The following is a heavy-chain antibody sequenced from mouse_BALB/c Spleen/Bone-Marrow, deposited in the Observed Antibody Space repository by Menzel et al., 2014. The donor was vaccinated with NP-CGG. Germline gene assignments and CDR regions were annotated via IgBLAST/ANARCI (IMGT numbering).Heavy chain of an antibody. CDR2: INPSTGCT. J-gene: IGHJ2*01. Sequence: QVQLQQSGAELAKPGASVKMSCKASGYTFTSYWMHWVKQRPGQGLEWIGYINPSTGCTEYNQKFKDKATLTADKSSSTAYMQLSGLTSEDSAVYYCARWGDDGTFDYWGQGTTLTVSS. V-gene: IGHV1-7*01. D-gene: IGHD2-12*01. CDR3: ARWGDDGTFDY. CDR1: GYTFTSYW.